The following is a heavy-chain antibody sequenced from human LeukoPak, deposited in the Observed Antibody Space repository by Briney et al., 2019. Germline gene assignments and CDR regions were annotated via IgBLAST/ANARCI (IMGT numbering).Heavy chain of an antibody. CDR3: AKDATPGNSIWDYFAY. Sequence: GGSLRLSCAASGFDFSICAMTWVRQAPGKGLEWVASIGSPGETYYADSVKGRFAVSRENSQNTVFLQLTSLTAEDTAIYYCAKDATPGNSIWDYFAYWGQGALV. CDR1: GFDFSICA. D-gene: IGHD2-15*01. CDR2: IGSPGET. J-gene: IGHJ4*02. V-gene: IGHV3-23*01.